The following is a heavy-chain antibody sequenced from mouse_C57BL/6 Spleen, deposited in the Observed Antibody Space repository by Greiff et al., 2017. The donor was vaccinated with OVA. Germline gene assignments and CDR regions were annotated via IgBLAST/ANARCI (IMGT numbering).Heavy chain of an antibody. CDR3: TYGNFSYWYFDV. CDR1: GYTFTDYE. J-gene: IGHJ1*03. Sequence: VQLQQSGAELVRPGASVTLSCKASGYTFTDYEMHWVQQTPVHGLEWIGAIDPETGGTAYNQKFKGKAILTADKSSSTAYMELLSLTSEDSAVYYCTYGNFSYWYFDVWGTGTTVTVSS. CDR2: IDPETGGT. V-gene: IGHV1-15*01. D-gene: IGHD2-1*01.